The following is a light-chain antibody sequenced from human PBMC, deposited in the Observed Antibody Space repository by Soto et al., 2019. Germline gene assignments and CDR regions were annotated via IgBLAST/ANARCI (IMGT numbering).Light chain of an antibody. CDR3: QHRFNRPFT. Sequence: EIVLTQSPGTLSLSPGERATLSCGASQTISNDLAWYQQKPGQAPRLLIYDASIRATGIPARFGGSGSGTDFTLTISSLEPEDFAVYYCQHRFNRPFTFGPGTKVDIK. CDR1: QTISND. CDR2: DAS. V-gene: IGKV3-11*01. J-gene: IGKJ3*01.